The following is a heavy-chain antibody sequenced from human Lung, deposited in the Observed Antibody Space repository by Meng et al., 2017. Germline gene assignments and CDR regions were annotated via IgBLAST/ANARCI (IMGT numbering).Heavy chain of an antibody. V-gene: IGHV4-34*01. CDR1: GVSFSGYY. J-gene: IGHJ2*01. Sequence: QLQRLQGGEGLLKPSETLSLTCAVCGVSFSGYYWSWIRQPPGKGLEWIGEINHSGSTNYNPSLKSRVTISVDTSKNQFSLKLSSVTAADTAVYYCARPKQANWYFDLWGRGTLVTVSS. CDR2: INHSGST. CDR3: ARPKQANWYFDL.